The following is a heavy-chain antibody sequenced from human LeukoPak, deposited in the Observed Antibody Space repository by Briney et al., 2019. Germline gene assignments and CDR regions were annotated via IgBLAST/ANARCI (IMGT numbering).Heavy chain of an antibody. CDR2: IIPIFGTA. CDR1: GGTFSSYA. Sequence: VASVKVSCKAPGGTFSSYAISWVRQAPGQGLEWMGGIIPIFGTANYAQKFQGRVTITADESTSTAYMELSSLRSEDTAVYYCARDLHYCSSTSCSSRGWFDPWGQGTLVTVSS. V-gene: IGHV1-69*13. J-gene: IGHJ5*02. CDR3: ARDLHYCSSTSCSSRGWFDP. D-gene: IGHD2-2*01.